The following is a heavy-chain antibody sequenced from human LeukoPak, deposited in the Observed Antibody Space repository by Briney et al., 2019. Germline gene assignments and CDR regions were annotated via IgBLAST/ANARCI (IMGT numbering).Heavy chain of an antibody. V-gene: IGHV3-7*04. D-gene: IGHD2-15*01. CDR2: IKQDGRER. CDR1: GFTFSSYW. CDR3: ARGPSGGNGFSY. Sequence: GGSLRLSCAASGFTFSSYWMSWVRQAQGKGLEWVANIKQDGRERYCVDSVKGRFTISRDNANNSQYLQMNSLRAVDTAVYYCARGPSGGNGFSYWGLGTLVTVSS. J-gene: IGHJ4*02.